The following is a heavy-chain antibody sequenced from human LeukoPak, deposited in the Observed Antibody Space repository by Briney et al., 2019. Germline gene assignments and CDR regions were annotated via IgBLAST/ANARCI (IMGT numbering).Heavy chain of an antibody. V-gene: IGHV4-39*01. CDR1: GGSISSSSYY. CDR2: IYYSGST. D-gene: IGHD5-24*01. Sequence: PSETLSLTCTVSGGSISSSSYYWGWIRQPPGKGLEWIGSIYYSGSTYYNPSLRSRVTISVDTSKSQFSLKLSSVTAADTAVYYCARHQGGDGYNYYYHYMDVWGKGTTVTVSS. CDR3: ARHQGGDGYNYYYHYMDV. J-gene: IGHJ6*03.